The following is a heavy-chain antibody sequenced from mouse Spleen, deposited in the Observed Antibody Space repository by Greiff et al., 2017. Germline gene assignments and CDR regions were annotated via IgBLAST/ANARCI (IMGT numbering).Heavy chain of an antibody. CDR3: ARDFYDGYPYYAMDY. Sequence: ESGPGLVKPSQSLSLTCSVTGYSITSGYYWNWIRQFPGNKLEWMGYISYDGSNNYNPSLKNRISITRDTSKNQFFLKLNSVTTEDTATYYCARDFYDGYPYYAMDYWGQGTSVTVSS. CDR2: ISYDGSN. V-gene: IGHV3-6*01. D-gene: IGHD2-3*01. CDR1: GYSITSGYY. J-gene: IGHJ4*01.